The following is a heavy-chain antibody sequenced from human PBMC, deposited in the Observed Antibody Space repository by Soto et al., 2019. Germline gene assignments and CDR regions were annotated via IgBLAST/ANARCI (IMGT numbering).Heavy chain of an antibody. Sequence: ASVKVSCKASGGTFSSYAISWMRQAPGQGLEWMGWISAYNDNTKYAQTLQGRVSMSTDTSTNTAYMELRSLRSDDTAMYYCARTTNDYGDYGGDYWGQGTLVTVSS. CDR1: GGTFSSYA. V-gene: IGHV1-18*01. CDR2: ISAYNDNT. J-gene: IGHJ4*02. D-gene: IGHD4-17*01. CDR3: ARTTNDYGDYGGDY.